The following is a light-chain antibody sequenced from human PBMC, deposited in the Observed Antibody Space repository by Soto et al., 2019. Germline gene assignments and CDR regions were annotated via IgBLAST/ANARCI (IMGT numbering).Light chain of an antibody. CDR2: DAS. V-gene: IGKV3-11*01. CDR1: QSVSSY. Sequence: EIVLTQSPATLSLSPGERATLSCRASQSVSSYLAWYQQKPGQAPRLLIYDASNRATGIPARFSGSGCGTDFTLTSSRLAHEDFAVYCCQQRSNSITFGQGTRLEIK. J-gene: IGKJ5*01. CDR3: QQRSNSIT.